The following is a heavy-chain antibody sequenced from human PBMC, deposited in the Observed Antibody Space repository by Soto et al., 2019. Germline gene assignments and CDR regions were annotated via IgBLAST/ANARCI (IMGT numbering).Heavy chain of an antibody. D-gene: IGHD6-19*01. Sequence: ASVKVSCKASGYTFTIYYMHWVRQAPGQGLEWMGIINPSGGSTSYAQKFQGRVTMTRDTSTSTVYMELSSLRSEDTAVYYCARENSSGWYFPCPWGQGTLVTVSS. CDR3: ARENSSGWYFPCP. CDR1: GYTFTIYY. J-gene: IGHJ5*02. CDR2: INPSGGST. V-gene: IGHV1-46*03.